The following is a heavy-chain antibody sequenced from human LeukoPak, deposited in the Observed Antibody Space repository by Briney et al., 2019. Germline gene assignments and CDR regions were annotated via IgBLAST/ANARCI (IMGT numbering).Heavy chain of an antibody. V-gene: IGHV3-21*01. J-gene: IGHJ3*02. CDR2: ISSSSSYI. CDR1: GFTFNSYS. CDR3: ARTPSHHDAFDI. Sequence: KPGGSLRLSCAASGFTFNSYSMNWVRQAPGKGLEWVSSISSSSSYIYYADSVKGRFTISRDNAKNSLYLQMNSLRSEDTAVYYCARTPSHHDAFDIWGQGTMVTVSS.